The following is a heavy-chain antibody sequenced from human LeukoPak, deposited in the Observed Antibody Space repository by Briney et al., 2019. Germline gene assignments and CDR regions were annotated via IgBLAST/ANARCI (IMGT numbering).Heavy chain of an antibody. J-gene: IGHJ5*02. V-gene: IGHV4-30-4*08. D-gene: IGHD3-3*01. CDR3: ARDRYDFWSGYSHFYNWFDP. CDR1: GGSISSGDYY. Sequence: SQTLSLTCTVSGGSISSGDYYWSWIRQPPGKGLEWIGYIYYSGSTYYNPSLKSRVTISVDTSKNQFSLKLSSVTAADTAVYYCARDRYDFWSGYSHFYNWFDPWGQGTLVTVSS. CDR2: IYYSGST.